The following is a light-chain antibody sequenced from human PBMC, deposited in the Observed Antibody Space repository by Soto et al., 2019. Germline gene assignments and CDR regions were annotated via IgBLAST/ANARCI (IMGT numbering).Light chain of an antibody. Sequence: IQLTQSPSTLSASVGDRVTITCRASQSARTWLAWFQQKPGKAPKLLIYKATTLEGGVPSRFSGSGSGTEFTLTISSLQPDDLGTYYCQQYSRLWSFGQGTKVEIE. CDR1: QSARTW. J-gene: IGKJ1*01. CDR2: KAT. V-gene: IGKV1-5*03. CDR3: QQYSRLWS.